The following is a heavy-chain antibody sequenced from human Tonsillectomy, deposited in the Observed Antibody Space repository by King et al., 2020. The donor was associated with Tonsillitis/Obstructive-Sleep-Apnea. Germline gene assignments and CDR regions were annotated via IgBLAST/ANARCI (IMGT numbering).Heavy chain of an antibody. J-gene: IGHJ4*02. V-gene: IGHV3-11*01. Sequence: VQLVESGGGLVKPGGSLRLSCAASGFTFSVYYMSWIXXAPGKGLELXSXXSSSGGXIYYADSVKGLFTISRDTPKKSLCLQMNSXGAEDTAVYYCARAAYDFWSVTFDKWGQGTLVTVSS. CDR2: XSSSGGXI. CDR1: GFTFSVYY. CDR3: ARAAYDFWSVTFDK. D-gene: IGHD3-3*01.